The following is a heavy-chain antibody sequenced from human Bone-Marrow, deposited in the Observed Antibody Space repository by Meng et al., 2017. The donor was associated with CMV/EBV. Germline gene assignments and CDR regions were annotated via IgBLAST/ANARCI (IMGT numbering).Heavy chain of an antibody. CDR3: GRGNFGVDY. J-gene: IGHJ4*02. D-gene: IGHD3-3*02. CDR2: TSGPGTNT. V-gene: IGHV3-11*05. CDR1: GGSISISSYY. Sequence: QLEESGPGLVKPSETLSLTCTVSGGSISISSYYWGLIRQPPGKGLEWVSYTSGPGTNTDYADSVKGRFTISRDNAKSSLFLQMNSLRAEDTAMYYCGRGNFGVDYWGQGTLVTVSS.